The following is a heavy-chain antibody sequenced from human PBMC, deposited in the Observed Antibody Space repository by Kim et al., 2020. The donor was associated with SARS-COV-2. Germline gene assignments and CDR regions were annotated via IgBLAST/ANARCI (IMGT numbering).Heavy chain of an antibody. D-gene: IGHD3-10*01. CDR2: ISSSSSYI. V-gene: IGHV3-21*01. CDR1: GFTFSSYS. CDR3: ARVEYSTMVRGVPDY. Sequence: GGSLRLSCAASGFTFSSYSMNWSRQAPGKGLEWFSSISSSSSYIYYADSGKGRFTISRDNDKNSLYLQMNSLRAEDTAVYYCARVEYSTMVRGVPDYWGQGTLVTVSS. J-gene: IGHJ4*02.